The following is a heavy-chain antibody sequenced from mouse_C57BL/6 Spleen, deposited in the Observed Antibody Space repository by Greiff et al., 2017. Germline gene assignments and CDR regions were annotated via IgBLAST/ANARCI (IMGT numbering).Heavy chain of an antibody. CDR3: SRKSSYWYFDV. V-gene: IGHV1-50*01. CDR1: GYTFTSYW. CDR2: IDPSDSDT. J-gene: IGHJ1*03. D-gene: IGHD1-1*01. Sequence: QVQLQQPGAELVKPGASVKLSCKASGYTFTSYWMQWVKQRPGQGLEWIGEIDPSDSDTNYNQKFKGKATLTVDTSSSTAYMQLSSLTSEDSAVYYCSRKSSYWYFDVWGTGTTVTVSS.